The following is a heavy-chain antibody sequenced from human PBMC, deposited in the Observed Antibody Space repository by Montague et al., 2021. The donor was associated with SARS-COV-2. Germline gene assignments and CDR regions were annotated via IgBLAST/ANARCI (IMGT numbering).Heavy chain of an antibody. J-gene: IGHJ3*02. Sequence: TLSLTCTVPGGSISSGVYYWSWIRQHPGKGLEWIGYIYYSGSTYYNPSLKSRVTIAVDASKNQFSLKLSSVTAADTAVYYCARVRITMIVVVDAFDIWGQGTMVTVSS. D-gene: IGHD3-22*01. CDR1: GGSISSGVYY. V-gene: IGHV4-31*03. CDR2: IYYSGST. CDR3: ARVRITMIVVVDAFDI.